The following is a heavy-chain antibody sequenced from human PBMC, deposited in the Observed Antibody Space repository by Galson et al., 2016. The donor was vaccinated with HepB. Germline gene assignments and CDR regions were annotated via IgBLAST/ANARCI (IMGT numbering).Heavy chain of an antibody. V-gene: IGHV3-33*01. J-gene: IGHJ4*02. D-gene: IGHD4-17*01. CDR3: ARDPLRYGDRHFDY. CDR2: IWYDGSNK. CDR1: GFTFSSYG. Sequence: SLRLSCAASGFTFSSYGMHWVRQAPGKGLEWVAVIWYDGSNKYYADSVKGRFSISRDNSKNTLYLQMNSLRAEDTAVYYCARDPLRYGDRHFDYWGQGTLVTVSS.